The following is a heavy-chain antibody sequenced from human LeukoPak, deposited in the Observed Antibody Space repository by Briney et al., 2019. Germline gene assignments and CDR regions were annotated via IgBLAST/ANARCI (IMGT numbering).Heavy chain of an antibody. Sequence: ASVKVSCKASGYTFTSYGISRVRQAPGPGLEWMGWMSAYNGNTNYAQKLQGRVTITTDTSTSTAYMELRSLRSDDTAVYYCARDPAGYGDYSRASYYGMDVWGQGTTVTVS. J-gene: IGHJ6*02. CDR1: GYTFTSYG. V-gene: IGHV1-18*01. D-gene: IGHD4-17*01. CDR3: ARDPAGYGDYSRASYYGMDV. CDR2: MSAYNGNT.